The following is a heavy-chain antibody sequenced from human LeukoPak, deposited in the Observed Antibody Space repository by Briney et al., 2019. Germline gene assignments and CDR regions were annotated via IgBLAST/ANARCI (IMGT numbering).Heavy chain of an antibody. CDR3: ARDCSIGWTPFDH. D-gene: IGHD6-19*01. J-gene: IGHJ4*02. CDR2: ISSSSAYI. V-gene: IGHV3-21*01. Sequence: GGSLRLSCAASGFTFTTYSMNWVRQAPGKGLEWVSSISSSSAYIYYADSVKGRFAISRDNAKNSLYLQMDSLRAEDTAVYYCARDCSIGWTPFDHWGQGTLVTVSS. CDR1: GFTFTTYS.